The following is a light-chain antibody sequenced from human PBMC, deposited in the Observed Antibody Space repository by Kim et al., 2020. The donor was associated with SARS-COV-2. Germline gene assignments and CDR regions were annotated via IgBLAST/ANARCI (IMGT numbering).Light chain of an antibody. CDR3: AAWDDSLNGSV. J-gene: IGLJ3*02. Sequence: GQRVTISCSGGRSNIGINVETWFQQLPGTAPKLLIYSNDYRPSVVPDRFSGSKSGTSASLDISGLQSEDEADYYCAAWDDSLNGSVFGGGTKVTVL. CDR2: SND. V-gene: IGLV1-44*01. CDR1: RSNIGINV.